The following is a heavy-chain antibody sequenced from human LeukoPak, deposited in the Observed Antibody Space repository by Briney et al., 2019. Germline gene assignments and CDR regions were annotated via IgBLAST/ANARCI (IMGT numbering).Heavy chain of an antibody. CDR1: GFTFSIHA. Sequence: GGSLRFSCAASGFTFSIHAMSWVRQAPGKGLEWVSDLSGSGGSTYYADSVKGRFTISRDNSKNTLYLQMNSLRAEDTAVYYCATNLYCGSTSCYSPVDYWGQGTRVTVSS. J-gene: IGHJ4*02. D-gene: IGHD2-2*01. CDR2: LSGSGGST. V-gene: IGHV3-23*01. CDR3: ATNLYCGSTSCYSPVDY.